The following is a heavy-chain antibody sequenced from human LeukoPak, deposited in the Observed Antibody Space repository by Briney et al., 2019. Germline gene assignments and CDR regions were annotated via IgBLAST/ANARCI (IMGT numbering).Heavy chain of an antibody. D-gene: IGHD1-14*01. CDR2: IYSGGTT. Sequence: GGSLRLSCAASGFTVSSNYMSWVRQAPGKGLEWVSVIYSGGTTYYADSVKARFIMARDNSKNTLYLHMNSLRAEDTAIYYCARGGENRRFDYWGQGTLVTVSS. CDR3: ARGGENRRFDY. V-gene: IGHV3-66*01. CDR1: GFTVSSNY. J-gene: IGHJ4*02.